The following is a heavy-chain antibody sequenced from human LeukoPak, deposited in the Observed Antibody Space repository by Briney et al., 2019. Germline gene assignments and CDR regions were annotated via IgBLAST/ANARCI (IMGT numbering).Heavy chain of an antibody. Sequence: SVKVSCKASGGTFSSYAISWVRQAPGQGLEWMGGIIPIFGTANYAQKFQGRVTITTDESTSTAYMELSSLRSEDTAVYYCAREGIAARPEGWFDPCGQGALVTVSS. D-gene: IGHD6-6*01. CDR2: IIPIFGTA. V-gene: IGHV1-69*05. CDR1: GGTFSSYA. CDR3: AREGIAARPEGWFDP. J-gene: IGHJ5*02.